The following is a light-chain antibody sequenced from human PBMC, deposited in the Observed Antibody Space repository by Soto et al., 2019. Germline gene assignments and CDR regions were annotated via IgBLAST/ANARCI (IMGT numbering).Light chain of an antibody. CDR3: QQYFTSPLT. Sequence: VLTQSPGTLSLSPGERATLSCRTSQTVSSNYLAWYQQKPGRAPSLLIYGVSTRANGIPDRFSGTASGTGFSLTIHGLGPEDFAMYYCQQYFTSPLTFGGGTRVEIK. J-gene: IGKJ4*01. CDR2: GVS. V-gene: IGKV3-20*01. CDR1: QTVSSNY.